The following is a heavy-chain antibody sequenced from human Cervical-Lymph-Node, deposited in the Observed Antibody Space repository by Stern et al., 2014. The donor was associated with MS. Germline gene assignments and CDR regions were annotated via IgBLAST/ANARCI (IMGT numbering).Heavy chain of an antibody. J-gene: IGHJ4*02. D-gene: IGHD3-22*01. Sequence: EVQLVESGGGLVQPGGSLRLSCAASGFTLSDYGMNWVRQAPGQGLEWVSYISSTSGRIHYGDSVKGRFNISRDNAKNSLYLQMNSLRAEDTAVYYCARVGYDSSGTVFQFDYWGQGTLVTVSS. CDR1: GFTLSDYG. CDR3: ARVGYDSSGTVFQFDY. CDR2: ISSTSGRI. V-gene: IGHV3-48*01.